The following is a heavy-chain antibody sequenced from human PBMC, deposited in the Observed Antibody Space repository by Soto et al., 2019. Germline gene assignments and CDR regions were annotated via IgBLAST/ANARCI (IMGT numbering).Heavy chain of an antibody. Sequence: QVQLVESGGGVVQPGRSLRLSCAASGFTFSSYGMHWVRQAPGKGLEWVAVISCDGSNKYYADSVKGRFTISRDNSKNTLYLKINSLRAEDTAVYYCAKGAVVTANPPHYWGQGTLVTVSS. J-gene: IGHJ4*02. CDR1: GFTFSSYG. D-gene: IGHD2-21*02. CDR3: AKGAVVTANPPHY. V-gene: IGHV3-30*18. CDR2: ISCDGSNK.